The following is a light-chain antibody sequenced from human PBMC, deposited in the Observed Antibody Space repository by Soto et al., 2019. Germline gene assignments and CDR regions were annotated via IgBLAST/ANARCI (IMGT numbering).Light chain of an antibody. CDR1: SSDVGSYNR. J-gene: IGLJ1*01. V-gene: IGLV2-18*02. CDR2: EVS. Sequence: QSALTQPPSVSGSPGQSVAVSCTGTSSDVGSYNRVSWYQQPPGTAPKLMIYEVSNRPSGVPDRFSGSKSGNTASLTISGLQAEDEADYYCSSFTSSTTYVFGYGTKLIVL. CDR3: SSFTSSTTYV.